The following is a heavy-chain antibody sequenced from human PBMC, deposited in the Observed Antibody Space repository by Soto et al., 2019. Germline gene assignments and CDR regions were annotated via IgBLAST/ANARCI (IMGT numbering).Heavy chain of an antibody. J-gene: IGHJ1*01. CDR2: IYYTRGT. Sequence: QLQLQESGPGLVKPSETLSLTCTVSGDSISTRSNYWAWIRQPPGNGLEWIGSIYYTRGTYYNPSLKSRVTLFLDTSKNQFSLNLNSVTAADTAVYYCAREGPPIRAHNPPEYFQHWGQGTPVTVSS. V-gene: IGHV4-39*02. CDR1: GDSISTRSNY. CDR3: AREGPPIRAHNPPEYFQH.